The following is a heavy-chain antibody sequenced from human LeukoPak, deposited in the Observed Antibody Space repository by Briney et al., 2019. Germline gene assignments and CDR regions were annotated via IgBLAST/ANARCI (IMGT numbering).Heavy chain of an antibody. Sequence: GGSLRLSCAASGFTFSSYGMHWVRQAPGKGLEWVALIWYDGSNKYYTDSVKGRLTISRDNSKNTLYLQMNSLRTEDTAVYYCAREGPRGNSQFDYWGQGTLVTVSS. J-gene: IGHJ4*02. V-gene: IGHV3-33*01. CDR1: GFTFSSYG. CDR3: AREGPRGNSQFDY. CDR2: IWYDGSNK.